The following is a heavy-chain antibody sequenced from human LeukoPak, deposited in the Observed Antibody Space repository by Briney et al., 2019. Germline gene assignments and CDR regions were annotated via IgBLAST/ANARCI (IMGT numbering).Heavy chain of an antibody. CDR3: ARAYYYDTTGYPSPFDY. Sequence: SQTLSLTCTVSGGSISSGGFYWSWIRQPPGKGLEWIGFMYHSGNTYYNPSLKSRVTISVDRSKNQFSLRLSAVTAADTAVYYCARAYYYDTTGYPSPFDYWGQGTLVTVSS. CDR2: MYHSGNT. D-gene: IGHD3-22*01. J-gene: IGHJ4*02. V-gene: IGHV4-30-2*01. CDR1: GGSISSGGFY.